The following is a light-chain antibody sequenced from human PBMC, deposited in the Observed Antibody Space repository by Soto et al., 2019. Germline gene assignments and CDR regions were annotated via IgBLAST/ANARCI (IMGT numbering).Light chain of an antibody. CDR2: DAY. V-gene: IGKV3-11*01. CDR1: QSVRSS. Sequence: EIAMTQSSSTLSVSVGERATLSCGASQSVRSSLAWYQQKPGQAPRLLIYDAYNRATGIPPRFSGSGYGTDFNLTISSLETEDSAVYYCQQRHMWPITFGQGTRLEI. CDR3: QQRHMWPIT. J-gene: IGKJ5*01.